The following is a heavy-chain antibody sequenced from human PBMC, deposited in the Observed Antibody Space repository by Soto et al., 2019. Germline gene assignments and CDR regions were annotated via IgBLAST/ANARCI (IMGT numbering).Heavy chain of an antibody. J-gene: IGHJ6*02. CDR2: IKSKSDGGTT. V-gene: IGHV3-15*01. D-gene: IGHD3-3*01. CDR1: GFPFSDAW. CDR3: ATSTNRHYDFWSGRDPSYGLDV. Sequence: GGSLRLSCAASGFPFSDAWMNWVRQAPGKGLEWVGRIKSKSDGGTTDYVAPVKGRFTISRDDSKNALYLQMNSLKTEDTAFYYCATSTNRHYDFWSGRDPSYGLDVWGQGTTVTVSS.